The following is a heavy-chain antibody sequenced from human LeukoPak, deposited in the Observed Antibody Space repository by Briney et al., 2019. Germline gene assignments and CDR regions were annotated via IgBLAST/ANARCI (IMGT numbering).Heavy chain of an antibody. V-gene: IGHV6-1*01. Sequence: SQTLSLTCAISGDSVSSTGAAWNWIRQSPSKGLEWLGRTYYTSKRYNVYAESVKSRITLNPDTSKNQFSLKLSSVTAADTAVYYCAREQLSRSWATFDYWGQGTLVTVSS. CDR1: GDSVSSTGAA. CDR2: TYYTSKRYN. D-gene: IGHD6-13*01. CDR3: AREQLSRSWATFDY. J-gene: IGHJ4*02.